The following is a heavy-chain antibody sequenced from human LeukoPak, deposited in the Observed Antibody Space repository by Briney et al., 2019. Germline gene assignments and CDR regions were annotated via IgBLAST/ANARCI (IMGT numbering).Heavy chain of an antibody. J-gene: IGHJ4*02. CDR3: ARDLARLGICDY. V-gene: IGHV3-48*03. Sequence: PGGSLRLSCAASGFTFSSYEMNWVRQAPGKGLEWVSYISSSGSTIYYADSVKGRFTISRDNAKNSLYLQMNSLRAEDTAVYYCARDLARLGICDYWGQGTLVTVSS. D-gene: IGHD7-27*01. CDR2: ISSSGSTI. CDR1: GFTFSSYE.